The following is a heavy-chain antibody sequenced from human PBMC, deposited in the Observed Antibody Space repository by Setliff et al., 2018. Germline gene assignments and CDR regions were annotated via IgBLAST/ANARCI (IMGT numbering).Heavy chain of an antibody. J-gene: IGHJ6*02. CDR3: ARGAKDGLMDV. V-gene: IGHV4-38-2*02. D-gene: IGHD1-26*01. CDR1: GYSISSGYY. Sequence: SETLSLTCTVSGYSISSGYYWSWIRQPPGGGLEWLGEVSHSGSTNYKPSLKGRVAMSVDTSKRQFSLKLNSVTAADTAAYYCARGAKDGLMDVWGQGTTVTVSS. CDR2: VSHSGST.